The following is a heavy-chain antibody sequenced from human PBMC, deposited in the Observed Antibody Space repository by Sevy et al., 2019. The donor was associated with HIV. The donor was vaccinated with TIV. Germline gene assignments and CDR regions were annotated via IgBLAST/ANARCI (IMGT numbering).Heavy chain of an antibody. Sequence: GGSLSLSCAASGLTFSSYSMNWVRQPPGKGLEWVSYISGSSSTIYYADSVKGRFTISRDNAKNSLYLQMNSLRADDTAVYYCARDPIAVAGTLNYFDYWGQGTLVTVSS. J-gene: IGHJ4*02. D-gene: IGHD6-19*01. V-gene: IGHV3-48*01. CDR3: ARDPIAVAGTLNYFDY. CDR2: ISGSSSTI. CDR1: GLTFSSYS.